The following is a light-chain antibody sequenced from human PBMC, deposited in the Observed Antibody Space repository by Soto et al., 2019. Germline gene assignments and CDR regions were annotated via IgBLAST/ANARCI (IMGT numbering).Light chain of an antibody. J-gene: IGKJ1*01. CDR2: GAS. V-gene: IGKV3-20*01. Sequence: EIVLTQSPGTLSLSPGERATLSCRASQSVSGTYLAWYQQTPGQAPRLLIYGASSRATGIPDRSSGSGSGTDFTLTISRLEPEDFTTYYCQQYETFSGTFGPGTKVEI. CDR1: QSVSGTY. CDR3: QQYETFSGT.